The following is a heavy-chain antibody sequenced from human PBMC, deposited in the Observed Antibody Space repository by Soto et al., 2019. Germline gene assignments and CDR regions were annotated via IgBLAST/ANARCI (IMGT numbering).Heavy chain of an antibody. Sequence: SETLSLTCTVSGGSISSYYWSWIRQPAGKGLEWIGRIYTSGSTNYNPSLKSRVTMSVDTSKNQFSLKLSSVTAADTAVYYCARTIAAAVHREWFDPWGQGTLVTISS. J-gene: IGHJ5*02. CDR3: ARTIAAAVHREWFDP. D-gene: IGHD6-13*01. CDR2: IYTSGST. V-gene: IGHV4-4*07. CDR1: GGSISSYY.